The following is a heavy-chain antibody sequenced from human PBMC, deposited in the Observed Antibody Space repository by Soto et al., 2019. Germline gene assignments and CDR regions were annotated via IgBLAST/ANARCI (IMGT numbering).Heavy chain of an antibody. J-gene: IGHJ4*02. CDR2: IYTTGIT. CDR3: ARDTAAGWYYFDH. V-gene: IGHV4-59*02. D-gene: IGHD6-19*01. Sequence: QVQLQESGPGRVKPSETLSLTCTISGGSVSTYYWTWIRQPPGKGLEWIGYIYTTGITNYNPSLKSRVTITIDTSKNQFSLKLTSVTAADTAVYYCARDTAAGWYYFDHWGQGTLVTVSS. CDR1: GGSVSTYY.